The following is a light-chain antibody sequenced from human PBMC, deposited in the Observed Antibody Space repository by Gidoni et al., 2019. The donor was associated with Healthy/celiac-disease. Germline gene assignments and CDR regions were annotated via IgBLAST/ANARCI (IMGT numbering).Light chain of an antibody. Sequence: DIVMTQSPDSLAVSLGERATINCKSSQSVFYTSNNTNYLAWYQQKPGQPPKLLIYWASTRESGVPDRFSGSGSGTDFTLTISSLQAEDVAVYYCQQYYSTWTFXXXTKVEIK. CDR3: QQYYSTWT. J-gene: IGKJ1*01. CDR1: QSVFYTSNNTNY. CDR2: WAS. V-gene: IGKV4-1*01.